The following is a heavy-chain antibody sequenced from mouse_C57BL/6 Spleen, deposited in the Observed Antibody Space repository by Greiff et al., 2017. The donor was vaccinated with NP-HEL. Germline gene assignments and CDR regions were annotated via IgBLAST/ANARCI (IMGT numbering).Heavy chain of an antibody. J-gene: IGHJ3*01. CDR3: ARGRLRA. CDR2: IDPSDSYT. CDR1: GYTFTSYW. D-gene: IGHD2-4*01. Sequence: VQLQQPGAELVKPGASVKLSCKASGYTFTSYWMQWVKQRPGQGLEWIGEIDPSDSYTNYNQKFKGKATLTVDTSSSTAYMQLSSLTSEDSAVYYCARGRLRAWGQGTLVTVSA. V-gene: IGHV1-50*01.